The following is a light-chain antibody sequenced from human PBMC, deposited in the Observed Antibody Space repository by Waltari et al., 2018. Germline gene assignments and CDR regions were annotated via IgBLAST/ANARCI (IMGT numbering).Light chain of an antibody. V-gene: IGLV1-47*01. Sequence: QSVLTQPPSASGTPGQRVTLSCSGSSSNIGSNYVYWYQPLPGPAPKLLIYSNKGRPSGVPDRFSGSKSGTSASLAISGLRSEDEADYYCAAWDDSLSGVVCGGGTKLTVL. CDR1: SSNIGSNY. J-gene: IGLJ2*01. CDR2: SNK. CDR3: AAWDDSLSGVV.